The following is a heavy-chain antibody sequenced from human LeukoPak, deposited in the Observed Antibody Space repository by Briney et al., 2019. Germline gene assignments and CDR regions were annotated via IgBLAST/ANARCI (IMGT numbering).Heavy chain of an antibody. CDR2: IIPILGIA. Sequence: SVTVSCTASGGTFSSYTISWVRQAPGQGLEWMGRIIPILGIANYAQKFQGRVTITADKSTSTAYMELSSLRSEDTAVYYCARVSDSSGNFDYWGQGTLVTVSS. J-gene: IGHJ4*02. V-gene: IGHV1-69*02. CDR3: ARVSDSSGNFDY. CDR1: GGTFSSYT. D-gene: IGHD3-22*01.